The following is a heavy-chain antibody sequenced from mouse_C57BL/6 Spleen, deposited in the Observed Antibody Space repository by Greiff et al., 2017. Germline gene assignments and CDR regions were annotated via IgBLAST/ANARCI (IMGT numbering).Heavy chain of an antibody. CDR2: IDPENGDT. J-gene: IGHJ4*01. CDR1: GFNIKDDY. D-gene: IGHD1-1*01. Sequence: VQLQQSGAELVRPGASVKLSCTASGFNIKDDYMHWVKQRPEQGLEWIGWIDPENGDTEYASKFQGKATITADTSSNTAYLQLSSLTSEDTAVYYCTIYYYGSSWGAMDYWGQGTSVTVSS. V-gene: IGHV14-4*01. CDR3: TIYYYGSSWGAMDY.